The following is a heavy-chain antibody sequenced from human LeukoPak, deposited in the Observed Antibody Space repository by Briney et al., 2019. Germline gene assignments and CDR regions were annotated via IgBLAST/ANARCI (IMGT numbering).Heavy chain of an antibody. CDR2: ISGSGSLK. D-gene: IGHD3-22*01. CDR3: AKDRPNYYDSSGHYYRRDGDY. Sequence: PGGSLRLSCAASGFTFSTYAMSWVRQAPGKGLEWVSSISGSGSLKYYAGSVKGRFTISRDNSKNTLYLQMNSLRVEDTAVYYCAKDRPNYYDSSGHYYRRDGDYWGQGTLVTVSS. J-gene: IGHJ4*02. V-gene: IGHV3-23*01. CDR1: GFTFSTYA.